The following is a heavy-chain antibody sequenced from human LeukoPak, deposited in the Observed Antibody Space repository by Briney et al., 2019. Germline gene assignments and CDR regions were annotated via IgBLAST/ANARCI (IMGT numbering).Heavy chain of an antibody. J-gene: IGHJ4*02. D-gene: IGHD6-19*01. CDR1: GGSTSSYC. CDR2: IYYSGST. V-gene: IGHV4-59*01. Sequence: PSETLSLTCTVSGGSTSSYCWSWIRQPPGKGLEWIGYIYYSGSTNYNPSLKSRVTISVDTSKNQFSLKLSSVTAADTAVFYCARDEYSSGWYLFDYWGQGTLVTVSS. CDR3: ARDEYSSGWYLFDY.